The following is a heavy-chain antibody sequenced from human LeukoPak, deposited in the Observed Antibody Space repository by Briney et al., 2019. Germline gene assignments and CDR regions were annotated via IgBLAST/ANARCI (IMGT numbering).Heavy chain of an antibody. CDR1: GGSISSSCYY. Sequence: SETLSLTCTVSGGSISSSCYYWSWIRQHPGRGLEWIGYIYYSGSTYYNPSLKRRVTISVDTSKNQCSLKLSSVTTRDTTGYYCARWASYYYGSSGYYYFDYWGQGTLVTVSS. CDR3: ARWASYYYGSSGYYYFDY. D-gene: IGHD3-22*01. V-gene: IGHV4-31*03. J-gene: IGHJ4*02. CDR2: IYYSGST.